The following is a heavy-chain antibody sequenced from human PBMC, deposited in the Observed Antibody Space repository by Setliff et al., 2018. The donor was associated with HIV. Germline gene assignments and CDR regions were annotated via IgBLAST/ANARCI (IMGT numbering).Heavy chain of an antibody. CDR2: INPNSGGT. J-gene: IGHJ4*02. V-gene: IGHV1-2*02. Sequence: ASVKVSCKASGYTFTGYYMHWVRQAPGQGLEWMGWINPNSGGTKYAQKFQGRVTMTRDTSISTAYMELSRLRSDDTAVYYCARTLPQYTNLFDYWGQGTLVTVSS. CDR3: ARTLPQYTNLFDY. CDR1: GYTFTGYY. D-gene: IGHD5-18*01.